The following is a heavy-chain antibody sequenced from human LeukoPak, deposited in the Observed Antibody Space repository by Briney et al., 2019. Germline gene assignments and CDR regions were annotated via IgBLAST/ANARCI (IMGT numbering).Heavy chain of an antibody. Sequence: SETLSLTCTASGGSISTNTYFWGWIRQPPGKGLEWIGTISYSGNTYYNPSLKSRVTMAVDTSKSQFSLKLSSVTAADTAVYYCARTPDWNDRHNWFDPWGQGTLVTVSS. D-gene: IGHD1-1*01. V-gene: IGHV4-39*07. CDR2: ISYSGNT. J-gene: IGHJ5*02. CDR1: GGSISTNTYF. CDR3: ARTPDWNDRHNWFDP.